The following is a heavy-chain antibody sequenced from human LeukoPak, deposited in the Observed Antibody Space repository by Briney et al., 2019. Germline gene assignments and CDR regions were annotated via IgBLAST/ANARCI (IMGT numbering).Heavy chain of an antibody. CDR2: ISGSGGGT. J-gene: IGHJ6*02. D-gene: IGHD3-3*01. CDR1: GFTFSSYA. Sequence: PGGSLRLSCAASGFTFSSYAMSWVRQAPGKGLEWVSAISGSGGGTYYADSVKGRFTISRDNSKNTLYLQMNSLRAEDTAVYYCAKGSSGLLYDYYYGMDVWGQGTTVTVSS. V-gene: IGHV3-23*01. CDR3: AKGSSGLLYDYYYGMDV.